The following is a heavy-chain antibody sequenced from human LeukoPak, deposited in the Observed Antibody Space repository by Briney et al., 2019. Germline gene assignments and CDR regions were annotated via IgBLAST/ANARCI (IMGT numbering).Heavy chain of an antibody. J-gene: IGHJ4*02. CDR2: TKQDGSEK. CDR3: ARDCWDYGSGSYCGIDY. V-gene: IGHV3-7*01. D-gene: IGHD3-10*01. Sequence: PGRILRLSCAASGFTFSSYWMTWVRQAPAKGQEWVANTKQDGSEKYYVDSVKGRFTIFRDNAKNSLYLQMNSLRAEDTTVYYCARDCWDYGSGSYCGIDYWGQGTLVTVSS. CDR1: GFTFSSYW.